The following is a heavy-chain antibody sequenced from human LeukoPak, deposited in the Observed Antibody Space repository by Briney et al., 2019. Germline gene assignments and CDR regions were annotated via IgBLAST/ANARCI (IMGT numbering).Heavy chain of an antibody. CDR2: ISAYNGNT. V-gene: IGHV1-18*01. D-gene: IGHD3-10*01. J-gene: IGHJ4*02. CDR3: ARDRRGFGEFTIDY. Sequence: ASVTVSCTASGYTXTIYGISWVRQAPGQGLEWMGWISAYNGNTNYAQKLQGRVTMTTDTATSTAYMELRSRRSDDTAVYYCARDRRGFGEFTIDYWGQGTLVTVSS. CDR1: GYTXTIYG.